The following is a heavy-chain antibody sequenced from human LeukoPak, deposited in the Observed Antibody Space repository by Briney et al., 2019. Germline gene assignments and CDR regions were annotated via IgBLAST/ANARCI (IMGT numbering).Heavy chain of an antibody. J-gene: IGHJ5*02. V-gene: IGHV1-69*05. Sequence: ASVKASCKASGGTFSSYAISWVRQAPGQGLEWMGGIIPIFGTANYAQKFQGRVTITTDESTSTAYMELSSLRSEDTAVYYCARDQGLPGWFDPWGQGTLVTVSS. D-gene: IGHD4-11*01. CDR2: IIPIFGTA. CDR3: ARDQGLPGWFDP. CDR1: GGTFSSYA.